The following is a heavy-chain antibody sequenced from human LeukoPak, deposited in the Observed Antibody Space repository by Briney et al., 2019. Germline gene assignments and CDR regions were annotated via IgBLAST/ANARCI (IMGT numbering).Heavy chain of an antibody. Sequence: PSETLSLTCAVYGGSFSGYYWSWIRQPPGKGLEWIGEINHSGSTNYNPSLKSRVTISVDTSKNQFSLKLSSVTAADTAVYYCARGCSPYYDFWSGYHRNKYFDYWGQGTLVTVSS. J-gene: IGHJ4*02. D-gene: IGHD3-3*01. V-gene: IGHV4-34*01. CDR2: INHSGST. CDR3: ARGCSPYYDFWSGYHRNKYFDY. CDR1: GGSFSGYY.